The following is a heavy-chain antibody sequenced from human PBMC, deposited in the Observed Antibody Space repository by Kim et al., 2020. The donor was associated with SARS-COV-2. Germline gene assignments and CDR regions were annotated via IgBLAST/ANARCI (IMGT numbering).Heavy chain of an antibody. V-gene: IGHV4-59*08. J-gene: IGHJ3*02. D-gene: IGHD2-2*01. CDR3: ARRALGYCSSTSCHNAFDI. Sequence: KSRVTISVATSKNQFSLKLSSVTAADTAVYYCARRALGYCSSTSCHNAFDIWGQGTMVTVSS.